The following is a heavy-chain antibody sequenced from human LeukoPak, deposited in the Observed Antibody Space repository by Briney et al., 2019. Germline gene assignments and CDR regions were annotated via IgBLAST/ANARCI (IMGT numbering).Heavy chain of an antibody. Sequence: GGSLRLSCVASGFSFGKYWMSWVRPAPGKGLEWVADIKLDGSEKNYVDSVKGRFTISRDNTKNSLYLQMNSLRAEDTAVFYCARDQYDTWSQRGNFDSWGQGTLVIVSS. V-gene: IGHV3-7*03. CDR3: ARDQYDTWSQRGNFDS. J-gene: IGHJ4*02. CDR1: GFSFGKYW. D-gene: IGHD3/OR15-3a*01. CDR2: IKLDGSEK.